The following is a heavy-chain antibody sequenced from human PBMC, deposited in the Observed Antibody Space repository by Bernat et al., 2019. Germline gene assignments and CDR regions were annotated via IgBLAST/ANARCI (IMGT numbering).Heavy chain of an antibody. J-gene: IGHJ4*02. CDR1: GFSFSDFY. D-gene: IGHD2-2*01. Sequence: QVQLVESGGGLVKPGGSLRLSCTASGFSFSDFYMSWIRQAPGKGLEWVSFISSSSSYTNYVDSVKGRFTNSRDNTKNSLYRQMNSLRAEDTAMYYCARESRQLPIWGLGTLVTVSS. CDR2: ISSSSSYT. CDR3: ARESRQLPI. V-gene: IGHV3-11*06.